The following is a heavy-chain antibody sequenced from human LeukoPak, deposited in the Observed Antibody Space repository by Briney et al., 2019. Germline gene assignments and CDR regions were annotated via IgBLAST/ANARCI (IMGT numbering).Heavy chain of an antibody. CDR2: IYASGST. D-gene: IGHD3-10*01. V-gene: IGHV4-4*07. CDR1: GGSFSAYY. CDR3: AREGTSGGLNWLDP. Sequence: SETLYLTCTVSGGSFSAYYWSWIRQSPGKGLEWIGRIYASGSTNYNPSLKSRVTMSVDTSKNQFSLRLSSVNAADTAVYFCAREGTSGGLNWLDPWGQGTLVTVSS. J-gene: IGHJ5*02.